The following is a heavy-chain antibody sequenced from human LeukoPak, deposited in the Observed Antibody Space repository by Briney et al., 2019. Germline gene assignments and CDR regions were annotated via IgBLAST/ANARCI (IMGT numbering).Heavy chain of an antibody. CDR3: ARDTSEDYYYYYMDV. J-gene: IGHJ6*03. CDR1: GYTFTSYD. Sequence: ASVKVSCKASGYTFTSYDINWVRQATGQGLEWMGWMNPNSGNTGCAQKFQGRVTMTRDTSISTAYMELSRLRSDDTAVYYCARDTSEDYYYYYMDVWGKGTTVTVSS. D-gene: IGHD2-2*01. CDR2: MNPNSGNT. V-gene: IGHV1-8*01.